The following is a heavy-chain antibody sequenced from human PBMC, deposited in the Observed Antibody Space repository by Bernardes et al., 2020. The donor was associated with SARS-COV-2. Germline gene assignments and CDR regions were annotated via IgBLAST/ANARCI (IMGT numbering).Heavy chain of an antibody. D-gene: IGHD1-1*01. V-gene: IGHV4-61*01. CDR3: ARLIRSNWPDY. J-gene: IGHJ4*02. CDR1: GDSVSSGSYY. CDR2: IYFNGGT. Sequence: SETLSLTRTVSGDSVSSGSYYWGWIRQPPGKGLEWIGYIYFNGGTNYNPSLQSRVIISIDTSKNQFSLRLTSVTTADTAVYYCARLIRSNWPDYWGQGTLVTVSS.